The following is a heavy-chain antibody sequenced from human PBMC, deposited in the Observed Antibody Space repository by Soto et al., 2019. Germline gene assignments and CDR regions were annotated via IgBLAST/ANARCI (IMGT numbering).Heavy chain of an antibody. V-gene: IGHV3-74*03. D-gene: IGHD5-18*01. J-gene: IGHJ4*02. CDR1: GFIFSNFW. Sequence: LRLSCAASGFIFSNFWMHWVRQAPGKGLVWVSRIYSDGSGAMYADSVKGRFTISRDNAKSTLYLQMNSLRAEDTAVYYCATLNSFGSDYWGRGTLVTVSS. CDR3: ATLNSFGSDY. CDR2: IYSDGSGA.